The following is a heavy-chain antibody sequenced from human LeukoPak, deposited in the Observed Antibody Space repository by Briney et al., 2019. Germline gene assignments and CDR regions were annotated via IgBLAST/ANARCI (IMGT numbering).Heavy chain of an antibody. CDR1: GFTFDDYA. J-gene: IGHJ4*02. CDR2: ISWDGGST. V-gene: IGHV3-43D*03. Sequence: GGSLRLSCAASGFTFDDYAMHWVRQAPGKGLEWVSLISWDGGSTYYADSVKGRFTISRDNSKNSLYLQMNSLRAEDTALYYCAKGRGYYSVWGLDYWGQGTLVTVSS. CDR3: AKGRGYYSVWGLDY. D-gene: IGHD3-3*01.